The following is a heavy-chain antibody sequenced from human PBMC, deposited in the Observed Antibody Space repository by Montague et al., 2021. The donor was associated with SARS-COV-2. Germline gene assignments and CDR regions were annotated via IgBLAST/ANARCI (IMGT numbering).Heavy chain of an antibody. CDR2: ISSSSSTI. CDR3: AREVGSGIDP. J-gene: IGHJ5*02. CDR1: GFTFSSYS. V-gene: IGHV3-48*04. D-gene: IGHD1-26*01. Sequence: SLRLSCSASGFTFSSYSMNWVRQAPGEGLEWVSYISSSSSTIYYADSVKGRFTTSRDNAKNSLYLQMNSLRAEDTAVYYCAREVGSGIDPWGQGTLVTVSS.